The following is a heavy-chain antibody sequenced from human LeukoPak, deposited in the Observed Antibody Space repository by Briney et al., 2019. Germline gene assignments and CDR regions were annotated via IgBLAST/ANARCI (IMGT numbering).Heavy chain of an antibody. J-gene: IGHJ3*01. D-gene: IGHD1-14*01. CDR3: TTMNRHDAFDV. CDR1: GFTFSNVW. CDR2: IKSNAAGGTA. Sequence: GESLKISCAASGFTFSNVWVTWVRQAPGKGLEWVGRIKSNAAGGTADYAAPVKGRFTISRDDSKNTLFLQMNSLKTEDTAMYYCTTMNRHDAFDVWGQGTMVTVSS. V-gene: IGHV3-15*01.